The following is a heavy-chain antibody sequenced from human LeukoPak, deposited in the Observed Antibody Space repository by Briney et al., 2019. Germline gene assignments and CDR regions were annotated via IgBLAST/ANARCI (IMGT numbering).Heavy chain of an antibody. CDR2: VWYSGTT. CDR3: ARVVTVTTVYFDY. Sequence: PSETLSLTCTVSGGSINNYYWYWMRQPPGKGLEWIGYVWYSGTTKYNPSLKSRVTISVDTSKNQFSLKLSSVTAADTAVYYCARVVTVTTVYFDYWGQGTLVTVSS. D-gene: IGHD4-17*01. CDR1: GGSINNYY. J-gene: IGHJ4*02. V-gene: IGHV4-59*01.